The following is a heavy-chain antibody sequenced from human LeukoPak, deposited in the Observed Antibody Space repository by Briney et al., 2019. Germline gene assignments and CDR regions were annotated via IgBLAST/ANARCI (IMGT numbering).Heavy chain of an antibody. D-gene: IGHD2-21*02. J-gene: IGHJ4*02. CDR2: VSGYNGAT. CDR1: GYAFTAYG. CDR3: ARESGGGRYRGDFDY. Sequence: ASVKVSCKASGYAFTAYGIGWVRQAPGQGLEWMGWVSGYNGATKYAQKLQGRVTMTTDTSTTTVYVELRSLTSDDTAVYYCARESGGGRYRGDFDYWGQGTLVTVSS. V-gene: IGHV1-18*01.